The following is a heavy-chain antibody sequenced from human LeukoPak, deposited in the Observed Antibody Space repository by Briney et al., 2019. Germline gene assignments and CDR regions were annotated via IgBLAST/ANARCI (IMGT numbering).Heavy chain of an antibody. CDR1: GFTLSNSA. CDR2: IVVGSGNT. Sequence: GTSVKVSCKASGFTLSNSAVQWVRQARGQRLEWIGWIVVGSGNTNYAQKFQERVTITRDMSTSTAYMELSSLRSEDTAVYYCAVDVIYESDWGQGTLVTVSS. J-gene: IGHJ4*02. V-gene: IGHV1-58*01. CDR3: AVDVIYESD. D-gene: IGHD2/OR15-2a*01.